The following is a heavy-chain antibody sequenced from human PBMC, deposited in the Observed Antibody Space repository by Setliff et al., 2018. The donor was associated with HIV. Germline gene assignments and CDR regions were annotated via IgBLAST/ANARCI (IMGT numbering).Heavy chain of an antibody. CDR3: ARREGNDHYYYGMDV. Sequence: ASVKVSCKASGYTFTGYYMHWVRQAPGHGLEWMGRINPNSGGTNFAQKFQGRIAMTRDTSISTAYMELSGLRSDDTAVYYCARREGNDHYYYGMDVWGQGTTVTVSS. CDR2: INPNSGGT. CDR1: GYTFTGYY. D-gene: IGHD5-12*01. J-gene: IGHJ6*02. V-gene: IGHV1-2*06.